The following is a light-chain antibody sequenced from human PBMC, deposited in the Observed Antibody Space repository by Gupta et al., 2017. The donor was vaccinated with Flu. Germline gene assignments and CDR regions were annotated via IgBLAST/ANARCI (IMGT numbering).Light chain of an antibody. CDR2: APS. Sequence: DIQMTQSPSSVSASVGDRVNITCRASQSINSWLAWYQQKPGKAPRLLIYAPSTLQSGVPSRFSGSGSGTDFTLTISSLQPEDFATYYCQQTDSFPLTFGRGTKVDIK. J-gene: IGKJ4*01. CDR1: QSINSW. CDR3: QQTDSFPLT. V-gene: IGKV1-12*01.